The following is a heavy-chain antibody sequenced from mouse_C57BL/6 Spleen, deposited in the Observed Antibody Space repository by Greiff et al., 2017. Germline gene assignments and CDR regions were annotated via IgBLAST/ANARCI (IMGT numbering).Heavy chain of an antibody. CDR1: GYTFTSYW. D-gene: IGHD2-5*01. V-gene: IGHV1-55*01. Sequence: QVQLQQPGAELVKPGASVKMSCKASGYTFTSYWITWVKQRPGQGLEWIGNIYPCSGSTNYNEKFKNKATLTVDTSSSTAYMQLSSLTSEDSAVYYCARTPYRNYAAWFAYWGQGTLVTVSA. J-gene: IGHJ3*01. CDR2: IYPCSGST. CDR3: ARTPYRNYAAWFAY.